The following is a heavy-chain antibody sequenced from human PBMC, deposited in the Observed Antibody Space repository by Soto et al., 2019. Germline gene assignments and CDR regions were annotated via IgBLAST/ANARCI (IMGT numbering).Heavy chain of an antibody. J-gene: IGHJ4*02. CDR1: GYTFTSYY. CDR3: ARSSSSSPHFDY. CDR2: IHPSGGST. Sequence: QGQLVQSGAEVKKPGASVKVSCKASGYTFTSYYMHWVRQAPGQGLEWMAIIHPSGGSTSYAQKFKGRATKTRATATRRVYMELSSLRSEDTTVYSCARSSSSSPHFDYCGQGTLVTVCS. D-gene: IGHD6-6*01. V-gene: IGHV1-46*03.